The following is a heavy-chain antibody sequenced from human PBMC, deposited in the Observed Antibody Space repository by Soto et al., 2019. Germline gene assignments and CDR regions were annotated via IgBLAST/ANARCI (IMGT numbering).Heavy chain of an antibody. CDR3: ARAGFSYGHLLF. CDR1: GGPIKTGDYY. V-gene: IGHV4-30-4*01. CDR2: VFYSGAT. Sequence: QVQLKESGPGLVKPSETLSLTCNVSGGPIKTGDYYWNWIRQPPGKGLEWTGYVFYSGATNYSPSSQSRAAISMDTTKNQFSLSLTSGTAADTAVYYCARAGFSYGHLLFWGQGIRVTVST. D-gene: IGHD3-10*01. J-gene: IGHJ4*02.